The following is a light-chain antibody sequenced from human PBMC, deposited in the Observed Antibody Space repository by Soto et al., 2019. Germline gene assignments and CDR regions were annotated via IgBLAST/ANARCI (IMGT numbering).Light chain of an antibody. CDR2: ANN. V-gene: IGLV1-40*01. J-gene: IGLJ2*01. CDR1: SSNIGAGYD. CDR3: QSYDSGHVV. Sequence: QAVVTQPPSVSGAPGQSVTISCTGSSSNIGAGYDVHWYQQLPGTAPKFLIYANNNRPSGVPDRFSGSKSGTSASLAISGLQAEDEADYYCQSYDSGHVVFGGGTQLTVL.